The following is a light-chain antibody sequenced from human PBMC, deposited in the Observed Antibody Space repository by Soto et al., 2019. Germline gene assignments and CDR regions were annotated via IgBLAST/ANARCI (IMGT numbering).Light chain of an antibody. CDR3: QQYYITPLT. V-gene: IGKV4-1*01. CDR2: WAS. Sequence: DIVMTQSPDSLAVSLGERATINCKSSQSVLYSSNNKNYLAWYQQKPGQPPKLLIYWASARESGVPDRFSGSGSGTDFTLTISSLQDEDVAVYYCQQYYITPLTFGQGTNLEIK. CDR1: QSVLYSSNNKNY. J-gene: IGKJ2*01.